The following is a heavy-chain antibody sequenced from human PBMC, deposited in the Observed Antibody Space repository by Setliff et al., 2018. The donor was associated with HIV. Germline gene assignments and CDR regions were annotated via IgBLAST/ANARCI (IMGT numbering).Heavy chain of an antibody. D-gene: IGHD4-17*01. J-gene: IGHJ4*02. CDR1: GFSFSDDA. CDR3: ARTYYGGNY. V-gene: IGHV3-7*03. Sequence: PGGSLRLSCAASGFSFSDDAMAWVRQAPGKGLEWVANIRQDGSEKYYVDSVRGRFTISRDNAENSLYLRMNSLRAEDAAVYYCARTYYGGNYWGQGALVTVSS. CDR2: IRQDGSEK.